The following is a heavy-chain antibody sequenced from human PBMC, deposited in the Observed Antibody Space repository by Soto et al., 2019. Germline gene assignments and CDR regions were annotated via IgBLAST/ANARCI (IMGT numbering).Heavy chain of an antibody. D-gene: IGHD2-2*01. V-gene: IGHV3-23*01. CDR3: AKDSKSVSVSAARVYGMDV. J-gene: IGHJ6*02. CDR2: TRSNGEHT. CDR1: GFMFSSFA. Sequence: EVQILESGGGMVQPGGSLRLSCAGSGFMFSSFAMTWVRQAPGKGLEWVSTTRSNGEHTYYADSVKGRFTVSRDNSKNTLFLEMSSLRADDSAIYYCAKDSKSVSVSAARVYGMDVWGQGTTVTVSS.